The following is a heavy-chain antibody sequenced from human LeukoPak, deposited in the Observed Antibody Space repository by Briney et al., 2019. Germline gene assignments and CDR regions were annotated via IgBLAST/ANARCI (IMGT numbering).Heavy chain of an antibody. CDR1: GFTFTSYW. D-gene: IGHD6-19*01. Sequence: GGSLRLSYAASGFTFTSYWMTWVRRAPGKGLEWEANIKQDGSEKYYVDSVKSRFTISRDNAKNSLYLQMNSLRAEDTAVYYCAKDLLGQWPTVFDYWGQGTLVTVSS. V-gene: IGHV3-7*01. CDR3: AKDLLGQWPTVFDY. CDR2: IKQDGSEK. J-gene: IGHJ4*02.